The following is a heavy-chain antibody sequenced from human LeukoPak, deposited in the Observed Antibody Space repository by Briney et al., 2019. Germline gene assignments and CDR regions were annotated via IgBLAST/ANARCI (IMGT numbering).Heavy chain of an antibody. CDR2: ISYDGSNK. CDR3: ARDSDYYGSGSYYTSGPGHYYGMDV. Sequence: GRSLRLSCAASGFTFSSYAMHWVRQAPGKGLEWVAVISYDGSNKYYADSVKGRFTISRDNSKNTLYLQMNSLRAGDTAVYYCARDSDYYGSGSYYTSGPGHYYGMDVWGQGTTVTVSS. V-gene: IGHV3-30-3*01. CDR1: GFTFSSYA. D-gene: IGHD3-10*01. J-gene: IGHJ6*02.